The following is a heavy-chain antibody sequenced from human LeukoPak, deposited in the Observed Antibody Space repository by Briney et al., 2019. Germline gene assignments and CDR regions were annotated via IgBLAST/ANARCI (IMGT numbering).Heavy chain of an antibody. Sequence: GGSLRLSCAASGFTISNYYMSWVRQAPGKGLEWVSVIYTGGNTYYTDAVKGRFTISRDISKNTLYLQMNSLRAEDTAVYYCARSTVTAPDYWGQGTLVTVSS. CDR3: ARSTVTAPDY. CDR2: IYTGGNT. D-gene: IGHD4-17*01. J-gene: IGHJ4*02. V-gene: IGHV3-53*01. CDR1: GFTISNYY.